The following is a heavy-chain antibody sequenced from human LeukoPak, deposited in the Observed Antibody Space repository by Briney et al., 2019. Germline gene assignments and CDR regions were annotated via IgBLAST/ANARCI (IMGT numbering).Heavy chain of an antibody. V-gene: IGHV3-30-3*01. J-gene: IGHJ4*02. CDR3: AKGAAKLRYFDWPSRGFDY. Sequence: GGSLRLSCAASGFTFDDYAMHWVRQAPGKGLEWVAVTSYDGSDNFYADSVKGRFTISRDNSKNTLYLQMDRLRAGDTAVYYCAKGAAKLRYFDWPSRGFDYWGPGALVTVSS. CDR1: GFTFDDYA. CDR2: TSYDGSDN. D-gene: IGHD3-9*01.